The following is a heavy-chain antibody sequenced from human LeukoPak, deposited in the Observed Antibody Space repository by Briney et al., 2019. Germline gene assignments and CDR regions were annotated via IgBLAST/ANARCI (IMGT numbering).Heavy chain of an antibody. V-gene: IGHV4-59*01. CDR1: GGSISGYY. CDR3: ARGEWDLLFDY. D-gene: IGHD1-26*01. J-gene: IGHJ4*02. Sequence: SETLSLTCTVSGGSISGYYWSWIRQPPGKGLEWIGYIFYSGSTNYNPSLKSRVTISVDTSKNQFSLKLSSVSAADTAVYYCARGEWDLLFDYWGQGTLVTVSS. CDR2: IFYSGST.